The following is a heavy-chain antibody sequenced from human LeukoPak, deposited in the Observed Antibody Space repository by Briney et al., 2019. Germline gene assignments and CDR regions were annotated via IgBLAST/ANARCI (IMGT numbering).Heavy chain of an antibody. V-gene: IGHV1-2*02. Sequence: ASVKVSCKASGYTFSGYYVHWVRQAPVQGLEWMGWINPNSGGTNYAQKFQGRVTMTRDTSISTAYMELSRLRSDDTAVYYCARVNRVWFGDYWGQGTLVTVSS. J-gene: IGHJ4*02. CDR2: INPNSGGT. CDR3: ARVNRVWFGDY. D-gene: IGHD3-10*01. CDR1: GYTFSGYY.